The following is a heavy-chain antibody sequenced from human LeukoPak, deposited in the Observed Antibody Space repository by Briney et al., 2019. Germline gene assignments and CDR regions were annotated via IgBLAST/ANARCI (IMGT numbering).Heavy chain of an antibody. CDR2: IYTSGNT. D-gene: IGHD6-13*01. V-gene: IGHV4-61*02. Sequence: SQTLSLTCTVSGGSISSGSYYWSWIRQPAGKGLEWIGRIYTSGNTNYNPSLKSRVTISVDTSKNQFSLKLSSVTAADTAVYYCARDHPPGYSSSWYSLGWFDPWGQGTLVTVSS. CDR1: GGSISSGSYY. J-gene: IGHJ5*02. CDR3: ARDHPPGYSSSWYSLGWFDP.